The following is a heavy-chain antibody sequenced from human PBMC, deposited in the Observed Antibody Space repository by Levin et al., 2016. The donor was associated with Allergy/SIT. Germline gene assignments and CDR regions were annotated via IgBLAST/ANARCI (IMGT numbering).Heavy chain of an antibody. V-gene: IGHV5-51*01. CDR2: IYPGHSDI. Sequence: VRQMPGKGLEWMGIIYPGHSDIRYSPSLQGQVIISADTSITTASLQWSSLKASDTAMYYCARHRADCTGGTCSDHFFDYWGQGTLVTVSS. J-gene: IGHJ4*02. D-gene: IGHD2-8*02. CDR3: ARHRADCTGGTCSDHFFDY.